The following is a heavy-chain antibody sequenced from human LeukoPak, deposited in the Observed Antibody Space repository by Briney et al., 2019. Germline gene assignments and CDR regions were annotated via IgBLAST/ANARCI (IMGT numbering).Heavy chain of an antibody. J-gene: IGHJ4*02. Sequence: GGSLRLSCAACGFTFSSYAMSWVRQAPGKGLEWVSAISGSGGSTYYADSVKGRFTISRDNSKNTLYLQMNSLRAEDTAVYYCAKALGGYFDPKFDYWGQGTLVTVSS. V-gene: IGHV3-23*01. D-gene: IGHD3-9*01. CDR3: AKALGGYFDPKFDY. CDR1: GFTFSSYA. CDR2: ISGSGGST.